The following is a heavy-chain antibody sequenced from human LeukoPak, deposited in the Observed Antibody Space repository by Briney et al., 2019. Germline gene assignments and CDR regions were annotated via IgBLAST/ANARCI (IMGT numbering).Heavy chain of an antibody. CDR1: GFTFSSYE. D-gene: IGHD1-7*01. V-gene: IGHV3-48*03. J-gene: IGHJ4*02. CDR2: ISSSGSTI. Sequence: GGSLRLSCAASGFTFSSYEMNWVRQAPGKGLEWVSYISSSGSTIYYADSVKGRFTISRDNAKNSLYLQMNSPRAEDTAVYYCARDFSGWNFLDYWGQGTLVTVSS. CDR3: ARDFSGWNFLDY.